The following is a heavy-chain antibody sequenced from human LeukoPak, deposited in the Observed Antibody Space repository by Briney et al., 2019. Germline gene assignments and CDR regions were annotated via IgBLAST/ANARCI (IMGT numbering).Heavy chain of an antibody. D-gene: IGHD3-3*01. J-gene: IGHJ4*02. CDR1: GGSISSGGYS. V-gene: IGHV4-30-4*07. Sequence: PSQTLSLTCAVSGGSISSGGYSWSWIRQPAGKGLEWIGYIYYSGSTYYNPSLKSRVTISVDTSKNQFSLKLSSVTAADTAVYYCARASIWSGSYYFDYWGQGTLVTVSS. CDR2: IYYSGST. CDR3: ARASIWSGSYYFDY.